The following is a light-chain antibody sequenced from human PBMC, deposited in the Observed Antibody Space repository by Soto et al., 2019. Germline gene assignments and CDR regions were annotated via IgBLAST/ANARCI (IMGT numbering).Light chain of an antibody. CDR2: EVS. V-gene: IGLV2-23*02. CDR1: SSDVGSYNL. Sequence: QSALTQPASVSGSPGQSITISCTGTSSDVGSYNLVSWYQQHPGKAPKLMIYEVSKRPSGVANRLSGSKSGTTASLTISGLQAEDEADYYCCSYAGSSPPNWVFGGGTKVTVL. J-gene: IGLJ3*02. CDR3: CSYAGSSPPNWV.